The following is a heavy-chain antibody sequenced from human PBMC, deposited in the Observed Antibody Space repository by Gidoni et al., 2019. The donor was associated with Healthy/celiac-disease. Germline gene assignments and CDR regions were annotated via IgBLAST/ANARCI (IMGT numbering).Heavy chain of an antibody. D-gene: IGHD3-9*01. CDR2: IFSNDEK. CDR3: ARMRGGIVTGYSDY. CDR1: GFSLSNARMG. J-gene: IGHJ4*02. V-gene: IGHV2-26*01. Sequence: QVTLKESGPVLVKPTETLTLTCTVSGFSLSNARMGVSWIRQPPGKALEWLAHIFSNDEKSYSTSLKSRLTISKDTSKSQVVLTMTNMDPVDTATYYCARMRGGIVTGYSDYWGQGTLVTVSS.